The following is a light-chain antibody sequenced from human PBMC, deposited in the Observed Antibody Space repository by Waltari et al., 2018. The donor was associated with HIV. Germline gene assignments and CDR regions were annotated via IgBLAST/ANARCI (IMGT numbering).Light chain of an antibody. J-gene: IGLJ1*01. CDR2: EVT. CDR1: SSAIGASHY. V-gene: IGLV2-14*01. CDR3: TSYTSISTLV. Sequence: QSALTQPASVSGSPGQSITISCTGTSSAIGASHYVSWYQHHPGKVPKLLIYEVTNLPSGVSHRFSGSKSGNTASLTISGLQAEDEADFYCTSYTSISTLVFGTGTKVTVL.